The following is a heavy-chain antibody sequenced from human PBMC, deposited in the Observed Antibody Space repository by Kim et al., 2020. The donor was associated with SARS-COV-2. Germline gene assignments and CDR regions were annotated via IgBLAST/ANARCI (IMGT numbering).Heavy chain of an antibody. CDR2: ISYDGSNK. Sequence: GGSLRLSCAASGFTFSSYGMHWVRQAPGKGLEWVAVISYDGSNKYYADSVKGRFTISRDNSKNTLYLQMNSLRAEDTAVYYCAKDRLYCSSTSCYMPPPDYYYYGMNVWGQGTTVAVSS. CDR3: AKDRLYCSSTSCYMPPPDYYYYGMNV. V-gene: IGHV3-30*18. D-gene: IGHD2-2*02. CDR1: GFTFSSYG. J-gene: IGHJ6*02.